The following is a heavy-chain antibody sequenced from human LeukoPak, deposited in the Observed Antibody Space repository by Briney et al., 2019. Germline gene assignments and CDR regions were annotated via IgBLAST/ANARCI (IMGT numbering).Heavy chain of an antibody. D-gene: IGHD6-19*01. CDR3: ARVHSIAVANEWFDP. J-gene: IGHJ5*02. CDR1: GASISGGTYY. V-gene: IGHV4-39*01. CDR2: IYYTGST. Sequence: SETLSLTCSVSGASISGGTYYWGWIRQPPGKGLEWIGSIYYTGSTYDNPSLKSRVTISVDTSKNQFSLKLSSVTAADTAVYYCARVHSIAVANEWFDPWGQGTLVTVSS.